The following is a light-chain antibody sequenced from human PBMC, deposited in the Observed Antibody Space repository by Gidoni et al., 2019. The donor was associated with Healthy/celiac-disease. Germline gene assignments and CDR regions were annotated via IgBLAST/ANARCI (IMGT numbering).Light chain of an antibody. CDR3: CSYAGRYKPNYV. J-gene: IGLJ1*01. CDR1: SSDVGGYNY. CDR2: YVS. V-gene: IGLV2-11*01. Sequence: QSALTQPRPVSGSPGQSVTISCIGTSSDVGGYNYVSWYQQHPGKAPKLMIYYVSQRPSGVPDRFSGSKSGNTASLTISGLQGEDEAEYYCCSYAGRYKPNYVFGTGTRVAVL.